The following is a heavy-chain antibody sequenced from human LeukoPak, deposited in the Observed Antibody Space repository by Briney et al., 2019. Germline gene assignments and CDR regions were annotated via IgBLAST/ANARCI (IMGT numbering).Heavy chain of an antibody. Sequence: GGSLRLSCVASGFSVSTHYMNWVRQAPGKGLEWVSINYAGGRTFYAASVLGRFIISRDDSKNTLYLQMNNLRVDDTAVYYCARGGSPFYDMWSGFYIPGGLDVWGQGTTVTVFS. CDR2: NYAGGRT. J-gene: IGHJ6*02. V-gene: IGHV3-53*01. CDR1: GFSVSTHY. CDR3: ARGGSPFYDMWSGFYIPGGLDV. D-gene: IGHD3-3*01.